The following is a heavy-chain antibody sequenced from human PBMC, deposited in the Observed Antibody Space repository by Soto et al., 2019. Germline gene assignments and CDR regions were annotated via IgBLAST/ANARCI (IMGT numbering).Heavy chain of an antibody. J-gene: IGHJ4*02. CDR1: GFSLTTSRMC. D-gene: IGHD3-9*01. Sequence: SVPTLVNPTQTLTLTCTFSGFSLTTSRMCVTWIRQPPGKALEWLALINWRDNKYYTTSLKTRLTLSKDTSKNQVVLTLTNMDPVDTGTYYCARILKGGTFDWLQIDCWGQGTLVTVSS. CDR2: INWRDNK. V-gene: IGHV2-70*01. CDR3: ARILKGGTFDWLQIDC.